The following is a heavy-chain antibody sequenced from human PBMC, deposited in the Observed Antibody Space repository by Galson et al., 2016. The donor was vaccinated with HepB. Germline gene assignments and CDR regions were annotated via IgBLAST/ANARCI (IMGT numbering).Heavy chain of an antibody. Sequence: ETLSLTCTVSGGSISTDSWWHWVRQPPGQGLEWIGEIYHDGGTNYNPSLKSRLSMSVDKSKNQFSLNLSSVTAADAAVYYCARVTCGGGACQDVFAIWGQGIMVTVSS. J-gene: IGHJ3*02. CDR1: GGSISTDSW. D-gene: IGHD2-21*02. CDR3: ARVTCGGGACQDVFAI. V-gene: IGHV4-4*02. CDR2: IYHDGGT.